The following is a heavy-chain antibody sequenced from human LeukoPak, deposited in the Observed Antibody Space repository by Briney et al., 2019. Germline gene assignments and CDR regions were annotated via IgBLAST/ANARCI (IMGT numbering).Heavy chain of an antibody. CDR3: AKYSSSWYQDAFDI. J-gene: IGHJ3*02. Sequence: PGGSLRLSCAASGFTFSSYDMHWVRQGTGKGLEWVSAISGSGGSTYYADSVKGRFTISRGNSKNTLYLQMNSLRAEDTAVYYCAKYSSSWYQDAFDIWGQGTMVTVSS. CDR2: ISGSGGST. CDR1: GFTFSSYD. D-gene: IGHD6-13*01. V-gene: IGHV3-23*01.